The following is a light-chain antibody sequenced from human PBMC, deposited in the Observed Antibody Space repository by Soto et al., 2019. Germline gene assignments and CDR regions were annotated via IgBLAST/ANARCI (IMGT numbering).Light chain of an antibody. J-gene: IGKJ1*01. CDR2: KAS. CDR1: QSISSW. Sequence: DIQMTQSPSTLSASVGDRVTITCRASQSISSWLARYQQKPGKAPKLLIYKASSLESGVPSRFSGSGSGTEFTLTISSLQPDDSSTYYCQQYNLYSTFGQGTKVEI. V-gene: IGKV1-5*03. CDR3: QQYNLYST.